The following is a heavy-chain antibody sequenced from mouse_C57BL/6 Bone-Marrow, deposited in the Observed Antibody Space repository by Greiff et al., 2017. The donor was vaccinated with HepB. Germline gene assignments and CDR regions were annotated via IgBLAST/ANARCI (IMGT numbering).Heavy chain of an antibody. J-gene: IGHJ2*01. D-gene: IGHD2-1*01. CDR3: ARREIYYGTYFDY. CDR1: GYTFTNYW. CDR2: IYPGSGYT. V-gene: IGHV1-63*01. Sequence: VQLQQSGAELVRPGTSVKMSCKASGYTFTNYWIGWAKQRPGHGLEWIGDIYPGSGYTNYNEKFKGKATLTADKSSSTAYMQFSSLTSEDSAIYYCARREIYYGTYFDYWGQGTTLTVSS.